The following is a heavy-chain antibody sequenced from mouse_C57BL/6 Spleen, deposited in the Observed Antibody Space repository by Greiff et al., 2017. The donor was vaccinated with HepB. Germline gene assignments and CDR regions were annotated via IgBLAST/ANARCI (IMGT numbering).Heavy chain of an antibody. V-gene: IGHV1-52*01. CDR3: ARGVLRGGFYAMDY. D-gene: IGHD1-1*01. J-gene: IGHJ4*01. CDR2: IDPSDSET. Sequence: QVQLKEPGAELVRPGSSVKLSCKASGYTFTSYWMHWVKQRPIQGLEWIGNIDPSDSETHYNQKFKDKATLTVDKSSSTAYMQLSSLTSEDAAVYYCARGVLRGGFYAMDYWGQGTSVTVSS. CDR1: GYTFTSYW.